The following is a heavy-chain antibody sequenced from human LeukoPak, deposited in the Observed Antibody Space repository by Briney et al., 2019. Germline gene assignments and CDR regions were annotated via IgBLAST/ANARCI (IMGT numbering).Heavy chain of an antibody. Sequence: GGSLRLSCAASGFTFSSYSMNWVRQAPGKGLEWVAFIGSRTGNIYYGDSVKGRFSISRDNAKDSVYLQMNSLRVDDTAVYYCARETEPLDYGDSTNLDYWGQGTLVTVSS. D-gene: IGHD4/OR15-4a*01. CDR3: ARETEPLDYGDSTNLDY. V-gene: IGHV3-21*01. J-gene: IGHJ4*02. CDR2: IGSRTGNI. CDR1: GFTFSSYS.